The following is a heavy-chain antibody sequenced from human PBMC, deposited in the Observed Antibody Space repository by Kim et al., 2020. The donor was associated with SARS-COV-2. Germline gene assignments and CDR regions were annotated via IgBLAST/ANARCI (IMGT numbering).Heavy chain of an antibody. J-gene: IGHJ4*02. D-gene: IGHD1-1*01. CDR3: ARDGTTRNGGYYFDY. V-gene: IGHV1-3*01. Sequence: QKFQGRVTITRDASERTAYMELSSLRSEDTAVYYCARDGTTRNGGYYFDYWGQGALVTVSS.